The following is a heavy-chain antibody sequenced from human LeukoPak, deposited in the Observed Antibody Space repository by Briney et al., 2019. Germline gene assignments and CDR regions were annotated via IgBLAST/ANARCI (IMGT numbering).Heavy chain of an antibody. CDR1: GGSFRDYY. CDR3: ARGTDAKKVSY. V-gene: IGHV4-34*01. CDR2: IHPSGIT. J-gene: IGHJ4*02. Sequence: SETLSLTCAVYGGSFRDYYWNWIRQPPGKGLEWIGEIHPSGITNYNPSLMSRVTISEDTAKNQFSLKLGPVAVVDTAVYYCARGTDAKKVSYWGQGVLVTVSS.